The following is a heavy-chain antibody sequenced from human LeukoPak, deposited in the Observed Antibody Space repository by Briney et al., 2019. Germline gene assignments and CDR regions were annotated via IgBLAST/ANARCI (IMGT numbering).Heavy chain of an antibody. Sequence: SETLSLTCAVSGSSISSGGYSWSWIRQPPGKGLEWIGYIYHSGSTYYNPSLKSRVTISVDRSKNQFSLKLSSVTAADTAVYYCASYYLPAATNWFDPWGQGTLVTVSS. V-gene: IGHV4-30-2*01. CDR1: GSSISSGGYS. CDR2: IYHSGST. D-gene: IGHD2-2*01. CDR3: ASYYLPAATNWFDP. J-gene: IGHJ5*02.